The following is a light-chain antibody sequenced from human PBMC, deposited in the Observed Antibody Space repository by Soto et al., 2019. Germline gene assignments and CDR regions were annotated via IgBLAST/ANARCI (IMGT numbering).Light chain of an antibody. V-gene: IGLV2-14*01. J-gene: IGLJ1*01. CDR2: DVS. Sequence: QSVLTQPASVSGSPGQSITISCTGTSSDVGGYNYVSWYQQHPGKAPKLMIYDVSNRPSGVSNLFSGSNSGNTASLTISGLQAEDEADYYCSSYTSSSTLRVFGTGTKVTVL. CDR3: SSYTSSSTLRV. CDR1: SSDVGGYNY.